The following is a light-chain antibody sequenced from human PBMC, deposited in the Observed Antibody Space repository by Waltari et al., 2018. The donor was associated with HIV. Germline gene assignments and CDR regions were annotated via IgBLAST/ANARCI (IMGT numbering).Light chain of an antibody. CDR1: FGPIPIRHY. CDR2: DTA. Sequence: QVVLTQEPSLTVSPGGTVPLTCTSVFGPIPIRHYPYWFLQTSDQAPRTLIYDTAKPHPWTPARFSASLVGGLVTLTLSGAQLEDEGDYYCSVLFSSTRVFGGGTRLTV. CDR3: SVLFSSTRV. J-gene: IGLJ3*02. V-gene: IGLV7-46*01.